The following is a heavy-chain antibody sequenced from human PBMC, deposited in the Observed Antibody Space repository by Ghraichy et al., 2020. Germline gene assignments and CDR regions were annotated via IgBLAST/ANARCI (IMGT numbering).Heavy chain of an antibody. CDR2: FFSSGST. CDR3: ARLYSTTEGYYFDY. Sequence: SETLSLTCTVSGASISSRGYFWGWIRQPPGKGLEWIGTFFSSGSTSYNPSLKSRVTISVDTSKNQISLKLTSVTAADTAVYYCARLYSTTEGYYFDYWCPGTLVTVSS. D-gene: IGHD6-13*01. J-gene: IGHJ4*02. V-gene: IGHV4-39*01. CDR1: GASISSRGYF.